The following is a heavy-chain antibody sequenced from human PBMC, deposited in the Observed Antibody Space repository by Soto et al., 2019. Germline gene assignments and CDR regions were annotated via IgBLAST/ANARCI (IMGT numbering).Heavy chain of an antibody. V-gene: IGHV2-26*01. Sequence: SGPTLLNPTETLTLTCTVSGFSLSKARMGVSWIRQPPGKALEWLAHIFWNDERSYNTSLKSRLTISRDTSKSQVVLTMTNVDPVDTGTYFCARALREELPIYYFDSWGQGTLVIVSS. CDR2: IFWNDER. D-gene: IGHD1-7*01. CDR3: ARALREELPIYYFDS. J-gene: IGHJ4*02. CDR1: GFSLSKARMG.